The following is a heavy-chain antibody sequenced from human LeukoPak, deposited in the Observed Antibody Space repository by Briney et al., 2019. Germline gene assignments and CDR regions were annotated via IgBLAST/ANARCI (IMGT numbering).Heavy chain of an antibody. J-gene: IGHJ6*03. D-gene: IGHD1-26*01. CDR1: GDSVPSNSAA. CDR3: ARAVGATIGAYYYMDV. V-gene: IGHV6-1*01. CDR2: TYYRSKWYN. Sequence: SQTLSLTCAISGDSVPSNSAAWNWIRQSPSRGLEWLGRTYYRSKWYNDYAVSVKSRITINPDTSKNQFSLQLNSVTPEDTAVYYCARAVGATIGAYYYMDVWGKGTTVTVSS.